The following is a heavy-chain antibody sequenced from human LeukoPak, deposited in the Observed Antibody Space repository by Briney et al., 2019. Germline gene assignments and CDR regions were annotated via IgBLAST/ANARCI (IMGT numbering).Heavy chain of an antibody. CDR2: INSDGSST. CDR1: GFTFSDFY. D-gene: IGHD3-10*01. J-gene: IGHJ4*02. Sequence: PGGSLRLSCTASGFTFSDFYMTWIRQAPGKGLVWVSRINSDGSSTSYADSVKGRFTISGDNAKNTLYLQMNSLRAEDTAVYYCARAGYRFGDLSYWGQGTLVTVSS. CDR3: ARAGYRFGDLSY. V-gene: IGHV3-74*01.